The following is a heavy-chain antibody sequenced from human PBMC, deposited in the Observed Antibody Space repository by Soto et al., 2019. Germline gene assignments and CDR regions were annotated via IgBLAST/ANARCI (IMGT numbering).Heavy chain of an antibody. V-gene: IGHV4-31*03. Sequence: TLSLTCTVSGCSISSGGYYWSWIRQHPGKGLEWIGYIYYSGSTYYNPSLKSRVTISVDTSKNQFSLKLSSVTAADTAVYYCARDFPYSSPARYGMDVWGQGTTVTVS. CDR2: IYYSGST. CDR1: GCSISSGGYY. CDR3: ARDFPYSSPARYGMDV. D-gene: IGHD6-13*01. J-gene: IGHJ6*02.